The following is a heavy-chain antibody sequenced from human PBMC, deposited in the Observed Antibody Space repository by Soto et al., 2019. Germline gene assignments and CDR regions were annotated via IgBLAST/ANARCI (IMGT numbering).Heavy chain of an antibody. CDR1: GFTFSSYG. CDR3: ARDSIAVAGNNYYGMDV. D-gene: IGHD6-19*01. J-gene: IGHJ6*02. Sequence: GGSLRLSCAASGFTFSSYGMHWVRQAPGKGLEWVAVIWYDGSNKYYADSVKGRFTISRDNSKNTLYLQMNSLRAEDTAVYYSARDSIAVAGNNYYGMDVWGQGTTVTVSS. V-gene: IGHV3-33*01. CDR2: IWYDGSNK.